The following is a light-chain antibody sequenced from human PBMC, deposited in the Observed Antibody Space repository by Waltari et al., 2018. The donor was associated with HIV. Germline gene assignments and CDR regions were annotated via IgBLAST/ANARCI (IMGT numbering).Light chain of an antibody. CDR2: RNN. Sequence: QSVLTQPPSASETPGQRVTISCSGSSSNIGSNYVYWYRHLPGTAPKLLIYRNNQRPSGVPDRFSGSKSGTSAFLAISGLRSEDEADYYCAAWGDSLTSYVFGTGTKVTVL. CDR3: AAWGDSLTSYV. J-gene: IGLJ1*01. CDR1: SSNIGSNY. V-gene: IGLV1-47*01.